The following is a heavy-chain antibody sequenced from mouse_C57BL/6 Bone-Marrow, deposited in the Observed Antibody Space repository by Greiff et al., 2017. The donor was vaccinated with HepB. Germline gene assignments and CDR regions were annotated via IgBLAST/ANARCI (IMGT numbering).Heavy chain of an antibody. J-gene: IGHJ2*01. CDR3: ARRYFYYFDY. CDR1: GYTFTSYW. Sequence: VQLQQPGAELVKPGASVKMSCKASGYTFTSYWITWVKQRPGQGLEWIGWIYPRDGSTKYNEKFKGKATLTVDTSSSTAYMELHSLTSEDSAVYFCARRYFYYFDYWGQGTTLTVSS. CDR2: IYPRDGST. V-gene: IGHV1-85*01. D-gene: IGHD1-1*01.